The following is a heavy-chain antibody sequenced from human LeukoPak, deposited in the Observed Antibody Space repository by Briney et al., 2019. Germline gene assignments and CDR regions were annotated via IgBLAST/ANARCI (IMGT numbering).Heavy chain of an antibody. CDR1: GDTLTELS. J-gene: IGHJ4*02. V-gene: IGHV1-24*01. D-gene: IGHD3-9*01. CDR3: ATGGPWDLLKY. Sequence: ASVKVSCKVSGDTLTELSTHWVRQAPGKGLEWMGGFDPEHGEMIYAQELQGRITRSEDRSTDTAYMERSSLRSEDAAVYYWATGGPWDLLKYWGQGTRVTVSS. CDR2: FDPEHGEM.